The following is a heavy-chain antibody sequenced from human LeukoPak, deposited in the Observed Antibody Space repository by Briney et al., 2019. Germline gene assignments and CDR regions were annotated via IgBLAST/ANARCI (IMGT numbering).Heavy chain of an antibody. CDR1: GFIFSGSD. V-gene: IGHV3-73*01. CDR3: AKDQASSGFYFDY. CDR2: IRTKLRNYAT. D-gene: IGHD3-22*01. J-gene: IGHJ4*02. Sequence: GESLKISCATSGFIFSGSDIHWVRQASGRGLEWVGRIRTKLRNYATAYAASVKGRFTISRDDSGDTAYLQMNSLKTEDTAVYYCAKDQASSGFYFDYWGQGTLVTVSS.